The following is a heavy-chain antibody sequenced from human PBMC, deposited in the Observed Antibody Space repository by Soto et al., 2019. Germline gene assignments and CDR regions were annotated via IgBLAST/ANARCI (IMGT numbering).Heavy chain of an antibody. CDR2: MNPNSGNS. V-gene: IGHV1-8*01. CDR3: ARGMAPRD. J-gene: IGHJ4*02. D-gene: IGHD5-12*01. Sequence: QVQLVQSGAEVKKPGASVKVSCKASGYSFTSYDINWVRQAPGQGLEWMGWMNPNSGNSGYAQKFQGRFTMTRNTSRSTAYMELSSLISEDTAVYYCARGMAPRDWGQGTLVTVSS. CDR1: GYSFTSYD.